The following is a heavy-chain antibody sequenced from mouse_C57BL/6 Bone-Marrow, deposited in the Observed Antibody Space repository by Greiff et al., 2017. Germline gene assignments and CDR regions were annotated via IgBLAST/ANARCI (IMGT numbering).Heavy chain of an antibody. CDR2: INPGSGGT. D-gene: IGHD1-1*01. V-gene: IGHV1-54*01. Sequence: QVQLQQSGAELVRPGTSVKVSCKASGYAFTNYLIEWVKQRPGQGLEWIGVINPGSGGTNYNEKFKGKATLTADKSSSTAYMQLSSLTSEDSAVYFCARHGHWYFDVWGTGTTVTVSS. CDR1: GYAFTNYL. CDR3: ARHGHWYFDV. J-gene: IGHJ1*03.